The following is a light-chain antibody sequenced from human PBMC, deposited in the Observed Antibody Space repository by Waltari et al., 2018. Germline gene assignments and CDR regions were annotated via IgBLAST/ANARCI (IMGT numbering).Light chain of an antibody. CDR2: GAS. Sequence: EILLTQSPGTLSLSPGERANLSCRASQSVSSSYLAWYQQKPGQAPRLLIYGASSRATGIPDRFSGSGSGTDFTLTISRLEPEDFAVYYCQQYGSSPKMYTFGQGTKLEI. CDR3: QQYGSSPKMYT. CDR1: QSVSSSY. J-gene: IGKJ2*01. V-gene: IGKV3-20*01.